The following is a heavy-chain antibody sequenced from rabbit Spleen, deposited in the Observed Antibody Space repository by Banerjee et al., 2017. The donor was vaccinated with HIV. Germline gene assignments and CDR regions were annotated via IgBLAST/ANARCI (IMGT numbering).Heavy chain of an antibody. V-gene: IGHV1S7*01. CDR2: IDPVFGIT. J-gene: IGHJ6*01. D-gene: IGHD8-1*01. CDR1: GFTLSSYY. CDR3: ARDGAGGSYFAL. Sequence: QLKESGGGLVQPGGSLKLSCKASGFTLSSYYMNWVRQAPGKGLEWIGYIDPVFGITYYASWVNARFSISRENAQNTVFLQMTSLTAADTATYFCARDGAGGSYFALWGPGTLVTVS.